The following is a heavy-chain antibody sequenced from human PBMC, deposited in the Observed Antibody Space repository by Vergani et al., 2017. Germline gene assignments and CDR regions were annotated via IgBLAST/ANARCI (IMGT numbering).Heavy chain of an antibody. V-gene: IGHV3-15*01. Sequence: EVQLVESGGGLVKPGGSLRLSCAASGFTFSNAWMSWVRQAPGKGLEWVGRIKSKTDGGTTDYAAPVKGRFTISRDDSKNTLYLQMNSLRAEDTAVYYCAKAPADYGDGRYYYYYMDVWGKGTTVTVSS. CDR1: GFTFSNAW. CDR2: IKSKTDGGTT. D-gene: IGHD4-17*01. CDR3: AKAPADYGDGRYYYYYMDV. J-gene: IGHJ6*03.